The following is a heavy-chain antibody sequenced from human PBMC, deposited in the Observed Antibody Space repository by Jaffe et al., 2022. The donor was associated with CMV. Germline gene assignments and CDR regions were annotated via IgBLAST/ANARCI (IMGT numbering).Heavy chain of an antibody. J-gene: IGHJ4*02. CDR2: ISPYNGKT. D-gene: IGHD2-15*01. Sequence: QVQLVQSGAEVKKPGASVKVSCKASGYTLTTYGITWVRQAPGQGLEWMGWISPYNGKTNYAQKFQGRVTMTTETSTSTAYMELRSLTSDDTAVYYCARAGRYCNGGNCYQDNWGQGTLVTVS. V-gene: IGHV1-18*04. CDR1: GYTLTTYG. CDR3: ARAGRYCNGGNCYQDN.